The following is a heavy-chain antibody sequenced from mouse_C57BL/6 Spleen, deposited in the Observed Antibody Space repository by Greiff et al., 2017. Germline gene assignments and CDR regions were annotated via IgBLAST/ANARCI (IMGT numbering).Heavy chain of an antibody. CDR3: ARDQGYGSSYNAMDY. CDR1: GFTFSSYA. V-gene: IGHV5-4*01. CDR2: ISDGGSYT. D-gene: IGHD1-1*01. Sequence: EVMLVESGGGLVKPGGSLKLSCAASGFTFSSYAMSWVRQTPEKRLEWVATISDGGSYTYYPDNVKGRFTISRDNAKNNLYLQMSHLKSEDTAMYYCARDQGYGSSYNAMDYWGQGTSVTVSS. J-gene: IGHJ4*01.